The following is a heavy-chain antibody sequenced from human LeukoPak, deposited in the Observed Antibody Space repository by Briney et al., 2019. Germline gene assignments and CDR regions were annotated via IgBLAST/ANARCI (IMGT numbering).Heavy chain of an antibody. D-gene: IGHD6-19*01. Sequence: SETLSLTCTVSGGSISSYYWSWIRQPPGKGLEWIGYIYYSGSTNYNPSLKSRVTISSDTSNSQISLELTSVTAADTAVYYCARDLGSGWPYYGMDVWGQGTTVTVSS. CDR3: ARDLGSGWPYYGMDV. CDR2: IYYSGST. CDR1: GGSISSYY. V-gene: IGHV4-59*01. J-gene: IGHJ6*02.